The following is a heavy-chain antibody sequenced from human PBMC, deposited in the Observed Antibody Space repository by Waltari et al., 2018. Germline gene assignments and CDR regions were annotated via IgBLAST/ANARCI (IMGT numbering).Heavy chain of an antibody. J-gene: IGHJ4*02. CDR2: IIPILGIA. Sequence: QVQLVQSGAEVQKPGSSVKVSCKASGGTFSSYTISWVRQAPGQGLEWMGRIIPILGIANYAQKFQGRVTITADKSTSTAYMELSSLRSEDTAVYYCAREGKVSSSWYPLDYWGQGTLVTVSS. CDR1: GGTFSSYT. CDR3: AREGKVSSSWYPLDY. V-gene: IGHV1-69*02. D-gene: IGHD6-13*01.